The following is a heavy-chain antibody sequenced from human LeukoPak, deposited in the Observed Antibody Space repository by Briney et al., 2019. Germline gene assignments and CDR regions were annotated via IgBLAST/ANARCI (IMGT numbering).Heavy chain of an antibody. CDR3: ARGPLGYCSGGSCYSSDY. D-gene: IGHD2-15*01. V-gene: IGHV1-46*01. J-gene: IGHJ4*02. CDR1: GYTFTSYY. CDR2: INPSGGST. Sequence: ASVKVSCKASGYTFTSYYMHWVRQAPGQGLEWMGIINPSGGSTSYAQKFQGRVTMTRDTSTSTVYMELSSLRSEDTAVYYCARGPLGYCSGGSCYSSDYWGQGTLVTVSS.